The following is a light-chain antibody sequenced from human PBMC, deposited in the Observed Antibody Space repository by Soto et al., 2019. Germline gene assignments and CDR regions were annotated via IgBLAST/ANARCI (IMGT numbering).Light chain of an antibody. V-gene: IGKV3-15*01. CDR3: QQYTYWPPIT. CDR1: QSVGGS. CDR2: SAS. Sequence: EIVMTQSPATLSVSPGVRATLSCRASQSVGGSVAWYRQKPGQAPRLLIYSASTRATGIPDRFSGSGSGTEFTPTISSLQSEDFGVYYCQQYTYWPPITFGQGTRLEIK. J-gene: IGKJ5*01.